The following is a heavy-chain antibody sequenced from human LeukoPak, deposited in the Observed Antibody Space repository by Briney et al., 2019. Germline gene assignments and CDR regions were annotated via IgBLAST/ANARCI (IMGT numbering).Heavy chain of an antibody. J-gene: IGHJ4*02. V-gene: IGHV3-48*01. CDR3: AREGPMLRGVIGGKIDY. CDR2: ISSSSSTI. CDR1: GFTFSSYS. Sequence: PGGSLRLSCAASGFTFSSYSMNWVRQAPGKGLEWVSYISSSSSTIYYADSVKGRFTISRDNAKNSLYLQKNSLRADDTAVYYCAREGPMLRGVIGGKIDYWGQGTVATVSS. D-gene: IGHD3-10*01.